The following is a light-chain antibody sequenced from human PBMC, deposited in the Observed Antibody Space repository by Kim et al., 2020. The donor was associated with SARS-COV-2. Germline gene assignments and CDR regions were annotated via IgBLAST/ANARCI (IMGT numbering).Light chain of an antibody. V-gene: IGKV3-11*01. Sequence: PGERATLSCGASQSIDTYLAWYQQRPGQAPRLLVYDASNRATGVPDRFSGSGSGTDFTLTISSLEPEDFSTYYCQQRNSWPPAVTFGGGTKVDIK. J-gene: IGKJ4*01. CDR3: QQRNSWPPAVT. CDR1: QSIDTY. CDR2: DAS.